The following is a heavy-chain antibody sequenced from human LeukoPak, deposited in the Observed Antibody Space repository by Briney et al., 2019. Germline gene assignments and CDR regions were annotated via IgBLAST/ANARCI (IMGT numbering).Heavy chain of an antibody. V-gene: IGHV1-3*01. Sequence: GASVKVSCKASGYTFTSYAMHWVRQAPGQRLEWMGWINPGNGNTKYSQKFQGRVAITRDTSASTAYMELSSLRSEDAAVYYCARDGGGAGDFDYWGQGTLVTVSS. D-gene: IGHD3-16*01. CDR2: INPGNGNT. J-gene: IGHJ4*02. CDR3: ARDGGGAGDFDY. CDR1: GYTFTSYA.